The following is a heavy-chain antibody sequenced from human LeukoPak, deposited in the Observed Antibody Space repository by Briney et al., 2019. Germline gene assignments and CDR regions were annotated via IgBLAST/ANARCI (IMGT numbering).Heavy chain of an antibody. J-gene: IGHJ4*02. CDR3: ASFRDSNGYFDY. CDR2: IIPIFGTA. V-gene: IGHV1-69*05. CDR1: GGTFSNYA. D-gene: IGHD3-22*01. Sequence: SVEVSCKASGGTFSNYAINWVRHAPGQGLEWMGEIIPIFGTANYAQKFQGRITITTDDSTSTAYIELSSLRSEDTAVYYCASFRDSNGYFDYWGQGTLVTVSS.